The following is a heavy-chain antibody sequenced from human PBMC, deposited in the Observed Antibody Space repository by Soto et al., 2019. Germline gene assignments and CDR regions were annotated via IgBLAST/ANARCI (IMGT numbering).Heavy chain of an antibody. CDR1: GFSLSTTGVG. V-gene: IGHV2-5*02. CDR3: AHSHYGNYFAH. J-gene: IGHJ4*02. Sequence: QITLKESGPPLVKPTQTLTLTCTFSGFSLSTTGVGVGWIRQPPGKALEWLALIYWDDDKRYSPSLKSRLTITKDTSKNQVVLRMTNMDPVDIATYYCAHSHYGNYFAHWGQGTLVTVSS. D-gene: IGHD3-10*01. CDR2: IYWDDDK.